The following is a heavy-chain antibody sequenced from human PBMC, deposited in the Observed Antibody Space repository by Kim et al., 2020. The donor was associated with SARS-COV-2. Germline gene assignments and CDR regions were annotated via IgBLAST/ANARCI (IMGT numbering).Heavy chain of an antibody. J-gene: IGHJ4*02. Sequence: SETLSLTCAVYGGSFSGYYWSWIRQPPGKGLEWIGEINHSGSTNYNPSLKSRVTISVDTSKNQFSLKLSSVTAADTAVYYCARSRGAGFWSGYHFDYWGQGTLVTVSS. CDR3: ARSRGAGFWSGYHFDY. CDR1: GGSFSGYY. CDR2: INHSGST. V-gene: IGHV4-34*01. D-gene: IGHD3-3*01.